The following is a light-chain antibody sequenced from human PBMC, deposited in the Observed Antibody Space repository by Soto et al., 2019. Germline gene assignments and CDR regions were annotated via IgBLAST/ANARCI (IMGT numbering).Light chain of an antibody. V-gene: IGKV1-27*01. Sequence: DIQMTQSPSSLSASVGDRVTITCRASPGISNYLAWYQQKPGKVPKLLIYAASTLQSGVPSRFSGSGSWTDFNLTISSLQTEYVVTYDCQKYNSGPPWTFGQGTKVEIK. CDR3: QKYNSGPPWT. CDR2: AAS. CDR1: PGISNY. J-gene: IGKJ1*01.